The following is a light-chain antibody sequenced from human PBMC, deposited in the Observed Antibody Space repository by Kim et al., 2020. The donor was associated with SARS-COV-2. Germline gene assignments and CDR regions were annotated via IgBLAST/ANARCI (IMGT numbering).Light chain of an antibody. V-gene: IGLV1-44*01. J-gene: IGLJ1*01. CDR1: SSNIGNNT. CDR3: AAWDDSLDASYV. Sequence: ELTQPPSASGTPGQRVTISCSGSSSNIGNNTVNWYQQVPGAAPKVLIYNNDERPSGVPDRFSGSESGTSASLAISGLQSEDEANYYCAAWDDSLDASYVFGTGTKVTVL. CDR2: NND.